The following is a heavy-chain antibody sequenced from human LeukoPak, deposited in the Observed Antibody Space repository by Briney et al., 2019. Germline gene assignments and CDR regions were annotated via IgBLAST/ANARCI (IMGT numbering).Heavy chain of an antibody. CDR3: AKDFGHCSGGSCYSPFNFDY. CDR1: GFTFSSYG. Sequence: GGSLRLSCAASGFTFSSYGMHWVRQAPGKGLEWVACIRYDGSNKYYADSVKGRFTISRDNSKNTLYLQMNSLRAEDTAVYYCAKDFGHCSGGSCYSPFNFDYWGQGTLVTVSS. CDR2: IRYDGSNK. V-gene: IGHV3-30*02. J-gene: IGHJ4*02. D-gene: IGHD2-15*01.